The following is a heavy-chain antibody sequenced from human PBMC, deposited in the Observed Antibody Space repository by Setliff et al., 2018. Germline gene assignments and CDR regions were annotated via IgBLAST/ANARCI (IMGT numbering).Heavy chain of an antibody. CDR3: ASGHRYGYLFEY. V-gene: IGHV1-8*01. J-gene: IGHJ4*02. CDR1: GYIFTTYA. Sequence: ASVKVSCKASGYIFTTYAMSWMRQAPGQGLEWMGWMNPNSGRTGYPQKFQGRVTMTRNNAKNSLYLQMNSLRAEDTAVYYCASGHRYGYLFEYWGQGTLVTVSS. D-gene: IGHD5-18*01. CDR2: MNPNSGRT.